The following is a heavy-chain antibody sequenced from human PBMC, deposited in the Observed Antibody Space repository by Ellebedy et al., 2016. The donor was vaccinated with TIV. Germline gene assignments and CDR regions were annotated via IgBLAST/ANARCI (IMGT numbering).Heavy chain of an antibody. V-gene: IGHV4-34*01. Sequence: SETLSLTCAVYGGSFSGYYWSWIRQPPGKGLEWIGEINHSGSTNYNPSLKSRVTISVDKSKNQFSLKLSSVTAADTAVYYCARGRVTSHVDTAMVSYYYGMDVWGQGTTVTVSS. J-gene: IGHJ6*02. CDR3: ARGRVTSHVDTAMVSYYYGMDV. D-gene: IGHD5-18*01. CDR2: INHSGST. CDR1: GGSFSGYY.